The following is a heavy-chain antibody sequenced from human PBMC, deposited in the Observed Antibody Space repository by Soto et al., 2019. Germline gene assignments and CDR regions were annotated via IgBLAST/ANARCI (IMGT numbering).Heavy chain of an antibody. V-gene: IGHV4-4*02. Sequence: ETLSVTSADSGGYLTSNNWGTWVRQPPGQGLEWIGEIYRTGSTNYNPSLKSRVTISLDKSENQFSLKVTSLTAADTAVYYCASRDPGTSVDYWGQGTVVTVSS. J-gene: IGHJ4*02. CDR1: GGYLTSNNW. CDR2: IYRTGST. D-gene: IGHD1-7*01. CDR3: ASRDPGTSVDY.